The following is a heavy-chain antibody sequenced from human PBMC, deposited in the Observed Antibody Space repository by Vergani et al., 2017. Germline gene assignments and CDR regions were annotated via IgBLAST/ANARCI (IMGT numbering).Heavy chain of an antibody. V-gene: IGHV3-30*02. J-gene: IGHJ5*02. CDR2: IRYDGSNK. D-gene: IGHD4-17*01. CDR3: ATFSGDYARRGRNWFDP. CDR1: GFTFSSYG. Sequence: QVQLVESGGGVVQPGRSLRLSCAASGFTFSSYGMHWVRQAPGKGLEWVAFIRYDGSNKYYADSVKGRFTISRDNSKNTLYLQMNSLRAEDTAVYYCATFSGDYARRGRNWFDPWGQGTLVTVSS.